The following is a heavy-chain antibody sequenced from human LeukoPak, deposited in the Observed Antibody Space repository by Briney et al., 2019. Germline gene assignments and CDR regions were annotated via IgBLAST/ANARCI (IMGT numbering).Heavy chain of an antibody. Sequence: SVKVSCKASGGTFSSHAISWVRQAPGQGLEWMGGIIPIFGTANYAQKFQGRVTITTDESTSTAYMELSSLRSEDPAVYYCAIKYCSGGSCYNYYYYMDVWGKGTTVTVSS. D-gene: IGHD2-15*01. J-gene: IGHJ6*03. V-gene: IGHV1-69*05. CDR3: AIKYCSGGSCYNYYYYMDV. CDR2: IIPIFGTA. CDR1: GGTFSSHA.